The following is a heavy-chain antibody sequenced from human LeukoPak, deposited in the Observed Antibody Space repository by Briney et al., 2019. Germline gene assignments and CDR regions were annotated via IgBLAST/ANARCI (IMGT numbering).Heavy chain of an antibody. CDR1: GFTFSSYW. D-gene: IGHD6-13*01. CDR3: ARAQLAWDAAN. J-gene: IGHJ4*02. V-gene: IGHV3-7*04. Sequence: GGSLRLSCGASGFTFSSYWMNWVRQAPGKGLEWVANIKQVGSEKYYVDSVKGRFTVSRDNAENSLYLQINRLRVEDTAVYYCARAQLAWDAANWGQGTLVTVSS. CDR2: IKQVGSEK.